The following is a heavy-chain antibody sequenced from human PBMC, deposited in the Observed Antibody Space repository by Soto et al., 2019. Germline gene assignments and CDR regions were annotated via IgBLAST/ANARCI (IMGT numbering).Heavy chain of an antibody. Sequence: GGSLRLSCAASGFTFSSYGMHWVRQAPGKGLEWVAVISYDGSNKYYGDSVKGRFTISRDNSKNTLYLQMNSLRAKDRAVYYCAKDDTMVRGVPNYYYYGMDVWGQGTTVTVSS. CDR2: ISYDGSNK. CDR1: GFTFSSYG. CDR3: AKDDTMVRGVPNYYYYGMDV. V-gene: IGHV3-30*18. D-gene: IGHD3-10*01. J-gene: IGHJ6*02.